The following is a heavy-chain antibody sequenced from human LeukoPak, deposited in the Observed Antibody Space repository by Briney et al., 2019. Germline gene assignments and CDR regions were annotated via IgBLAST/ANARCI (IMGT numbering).Heavy chain of an antibody. Sequence: PGGSLRLSCAASGVTFSSYGMSWVRQAPGKGLEWVSGISGSGGSTYYADSVKGRFTISRDNSKNTLYLQMNSLRAEDTAVYYCAKCRGLTGTTGYFDYWGQGTLVTVSS. J-gene: IGHJ4*02. CDR2: ISGSGGST. CDR1: GVTFSSYG. V-gene: IGHV3-23*01. D-gene: IGHD1-7*01. CDR3: AKCRGLTGTTGYFDY.